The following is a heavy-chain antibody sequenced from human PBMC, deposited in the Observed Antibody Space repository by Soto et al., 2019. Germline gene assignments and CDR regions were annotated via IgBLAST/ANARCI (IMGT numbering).Heavy chain of an antibody. CDR1: GVTFRGYA. V-gene: IGHV3-30*14. CDR2: ISDDGSKT. Sequence: ESGGGVVQPGRSLRLSCAGSGVTFRGYAVHWVRQAPGKGLEWVTVISDDGSKTYYVDSVKGRFTVSRDDSTNTVFLQMSSLRTEDTAVYHCARAYQLTYYFDYWGPGTLVTVSS. J-gene: IGHJ4*02. CDR3: ARAYQLTYYFDY. D-gene: IGHD2-21*01.